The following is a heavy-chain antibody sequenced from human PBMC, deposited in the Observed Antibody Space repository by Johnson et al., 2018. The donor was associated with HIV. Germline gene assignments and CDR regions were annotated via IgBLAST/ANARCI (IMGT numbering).Heavy chain of an antibody. V-gene: IGHV3-33*08. Sequence: QVQLVESGGGLVQPGGSLRLSCAASGFTFSSYWMSWVRQAPGKGLEWVAVIWYDGSNKYYADSVKGRFTISRDNSKNTLYLQMNSLRAEDTAVYYCASGQNAFDIWGQGTMVTVSS. J-gene: IGHJ3*02. CDR2: IWYDGSNK. CDR3: ASGQNAFDI. CDR1: GFTFSSYW.